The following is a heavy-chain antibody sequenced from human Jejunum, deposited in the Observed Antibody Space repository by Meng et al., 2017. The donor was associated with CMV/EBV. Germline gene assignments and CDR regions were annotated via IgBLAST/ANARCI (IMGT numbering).Heavy chain of an antibody. CDR2: VYYSVSA. J-gene: IGHJ4*02. Sequence: VSGECVGSHYWSWIRQPPGKLLEWMGHVYYSVSATYSPSLRSRVSISLDMSKNQFSLKLRSVTAADTAMYFCARGLGHASNNSHDYWGQGTLVTVSS. V-gene: IGHV4-59*02. CDR1: GECVGSHY. D-gene: IGHD1-1*01. CDR3: ARGLGHASNNSHDY.